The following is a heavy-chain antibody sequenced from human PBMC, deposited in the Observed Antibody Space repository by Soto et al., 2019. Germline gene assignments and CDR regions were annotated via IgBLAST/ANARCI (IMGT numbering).Heavy chain of an antibody. J-gene: IGHJ6*03. D-gene: IGHD3-10*01. CDR1: GGSFSGYQ. Sequence: QAQLQQWGAGLLKPSETLSLTCAVYGGSFSGYQWSWIRQTPGKGLEWIGEINDSGNINYNPSLKSRVTILIDTPKKQIALNLSSVTAADTAVYYCARGLILWFGELSRRGGYYYYMDVWGKGTTVTVSS. CDR2: INDSGNI. CDR3: ARGLILWFGELSRRGGYYYYMDV. V-gene: IGHV4-34*01.